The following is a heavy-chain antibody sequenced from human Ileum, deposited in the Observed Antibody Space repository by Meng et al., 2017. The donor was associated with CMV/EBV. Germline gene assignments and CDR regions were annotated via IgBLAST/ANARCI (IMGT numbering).Heavy chain of an antibody. CDR1: GFTFSSYG. CDR3: AKDRGYYYDGSGLTWFFDY. J-gene: IGHJ4*02. V-gene: IGHV3-30*02. CDR2: IRYDGNNK. D-gene: IGHD3-22*01. Sequence: GGSLKISCAASGFTFSSYGMHWVRQAPGKGLEWVAFIRYDGNNKFYADSVKGRFTFSRDNSKNTLSLQMNSLRAEDTAVYYCAKDRGYYYDGSGLTWFFDYWGQGTLVTVSS.